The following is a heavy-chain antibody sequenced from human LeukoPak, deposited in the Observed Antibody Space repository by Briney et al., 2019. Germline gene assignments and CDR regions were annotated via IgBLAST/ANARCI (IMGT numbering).Heavy chain of an antibody. CDR3: AKGQANWGSRGYFDY. Sequence: GGSLRLSCAASGFTFSSYAMHWVRQAPGKGLEWVAVISYDGSNKYYADSVKGRFTISRDNSKNTLYLQMNSLRAEDTAVYYCAKGQANWGSRGYFDYWGQGTLVTVSS. D-gene: IGHD7-27*01. CDR2: ISYDGSNK. CDR1: GFTFSSYA. V-gene: IGHV3-30-3*01. J-gene: IGHJ4*02.